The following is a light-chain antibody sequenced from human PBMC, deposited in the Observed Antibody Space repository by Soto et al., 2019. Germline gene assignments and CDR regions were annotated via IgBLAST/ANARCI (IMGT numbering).Light chain of an antibody. CDR3: ASYTTSSTYV. CDR1: SSYVGGYSY. CDR2: DVG. J-gene: IGLJ1*01. V-gene: IGLV2-14*01. Sequence: QSVLTQPASVSGSPGQSIAISCTGTSSYVGGYSYVSWYQQQPGKAPKLVISDVGNRPSGVSDRFSGSKSGNTASLTISGLQTEDEADYYCASYTTSSTYVFGTGTKVTVL.